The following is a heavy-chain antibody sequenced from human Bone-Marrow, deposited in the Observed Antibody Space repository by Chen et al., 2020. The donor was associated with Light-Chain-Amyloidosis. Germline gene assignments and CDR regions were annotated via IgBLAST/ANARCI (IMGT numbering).Heavy chain of an antibody. CDR3: ARDGASTTDLDY. V-gene: IGHV3-74*01. J-gene: IGHJ4*02. D-gene: IGHD1-1*01. CDR1: GFTFSDHW. CDR2: INIDARPT. Sequence: EVQLVESGGGLVQPGGSLRLSCVASGFTFSDHWMHWVREAPGGALVWVSYINIDARPTTYADSVKRRFTISRDNAKNTLYLQMSSLRADDTAVYYCARDGASTTDLDYWGQGSLVTVSS.